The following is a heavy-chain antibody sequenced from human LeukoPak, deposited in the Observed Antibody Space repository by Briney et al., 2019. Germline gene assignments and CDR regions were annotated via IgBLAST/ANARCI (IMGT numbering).Heavy chain of an antibody. CDR3: ARLGAALRGKGAFDI. V-gene: IGHV1-69*06. CDR1: GGTFSSYA. Sequence: GSSVKVSCKASGGTFSSYAISWVRQAPGQGLEWMGGIIPNFGTANYAQKFQGRVTITADKSTSTAYMELSSLRSEDTAVYYCARLGAALRGKGAFDIWGQGTMVTVSS. CDR2: IIPNFGTA. D-gene: IGHD3-16*01. J-gene: IGHJ3*02.